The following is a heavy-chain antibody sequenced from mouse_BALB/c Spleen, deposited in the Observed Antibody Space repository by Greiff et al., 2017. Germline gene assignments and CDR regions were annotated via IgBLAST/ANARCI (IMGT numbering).Heavy chain of an antibody. J-gene: IGHJ4*01. D-gene: IGHD1-1*01. CDR3: ARINYGAMDY. V-gene: IGHV5-9-4*01. CDR1: GFTFSSYA. CDR2: ISSGGSYT. Sequence: EVKLMESGGGLVKPGGSLKLSCAASGFTFSSYAMSWVRQSPEKRLEWVAEISSGGSYTYYPDTVTGRFTISRDNAKNTLYLEMSSLRSEDTAMYYCARINYGAMDYWGQGTSVTVSS.